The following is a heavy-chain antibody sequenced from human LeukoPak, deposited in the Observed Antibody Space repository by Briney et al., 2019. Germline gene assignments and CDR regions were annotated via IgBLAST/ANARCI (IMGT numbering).Heavy chain of an antibody. CDR2: IYYSGST. D-gene: IGHD3-10*01. Sequence: SETLSLTCTVSGGSISSYYWSWIRQPPGKGLEWIGYIYYSGSTNYNPSLKSRVTISVDTSKNQFSLKLSSVTAADTAVYYCARGKYYYGSGSSSNNWFDPWGQGTLVTVSS. V-gene: IGHV4-59*08. J-gene: IGHJ5*02. CDR3: ARGKYYYGSGSSSNNWFDP. CDR1: GGSISSYY.